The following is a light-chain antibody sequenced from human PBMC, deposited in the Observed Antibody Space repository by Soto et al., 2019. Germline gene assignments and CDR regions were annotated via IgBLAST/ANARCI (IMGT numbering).Light chain of an antibody. J-gene: IGKJ2*01. Sequence: EIVLMQSPGTLSLSPGERATLSCRASQTLRRTYIAWYQQKPGQAPRVLIYGASKRATGIPDRFSGSGPGTDFSLTISRLEPEDFAVYYCLQYDNAPQTYGQGTKVEIK. CDR3: LQYDNAPQT. CDR1: QTLRRTY. CDR2: GAS. V-gene: IGKV3-20*01.